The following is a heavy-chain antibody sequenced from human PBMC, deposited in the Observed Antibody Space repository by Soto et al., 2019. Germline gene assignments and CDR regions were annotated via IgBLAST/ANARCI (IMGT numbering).Heavy chain of an antibody. J-gene: IGHJ4*02. CDR2: INSDGSTT. V-gene: IGHV3-74*01. D-gene: IGHD2-15*01. Sequence: EVQLVESGGGLVQPGGSLRLSCAASGFTFSTYCMHWVRQAPGKGLVWVSRINSDGSTTDYADSVRGRFTISRDNAKNTLYLQMHSLRAEDPAVYYCARDQGYCSGGICYVAGYWGQGPLVTVS. CDR3: ARDQGYCSGGICYVAGY. CDR1: GFTFSTYC.